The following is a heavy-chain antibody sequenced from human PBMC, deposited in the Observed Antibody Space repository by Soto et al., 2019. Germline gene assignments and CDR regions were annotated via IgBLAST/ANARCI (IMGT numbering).Heavy chain of an antibody. J-gene: IGHJ4*02. V-gene: IGHV4-38-2*01. CDR1: GYSINSDYY. Sequence: NPSETLSLTCAVSGYSINSDYYWGWIRQPPGKGLEWIGSADHSGRTYYSPSLRSRLNIFIDTSKNQFSLRLTSVTAADTAMYFCAKKGYYPSGKINLFDSWGQGTRVTVS. CDR2: ADHSGRT. CDR3: AKKGYYPSGKINLFDS. D-gene: IGHD3-10*01.